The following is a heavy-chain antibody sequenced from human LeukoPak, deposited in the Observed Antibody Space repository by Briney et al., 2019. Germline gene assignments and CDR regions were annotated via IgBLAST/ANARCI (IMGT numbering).Heavy chain of an antibody. CDR1: SDSFSASGYY. V-gene: IGHV4-39*01. D-gene: IGHD3-10*01. Sequence: KPSETLSLTCSVSSDSFSASGYYWGWIRQPPGRGLEWIASVYNRGDSYYNPSLESRVTISVDTSKSQFSLRLRSVTAAGTAVYYCARHLGSSIEYWGQGTLVTVSS. J-gene: IGHJ4*02. CDR3: ARHLGSSIEY. CDR2: VYNRGDS.